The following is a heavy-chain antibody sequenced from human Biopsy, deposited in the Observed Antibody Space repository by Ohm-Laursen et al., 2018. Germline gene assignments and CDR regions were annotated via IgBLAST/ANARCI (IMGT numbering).Heavy chain of an antibody. V-gene: IGHV1-2*02. D-gene: IGHD3-22*01. CDR1: GYTFTGYH. CDR3: TRGGYYYDSLAYYYWFDP. J-gene: IGHJ5*02. CDR2: INAKTGAT. Sequence: ASVKVSCKASGYTFTGYHVHWARQAPGQGLEWMGWINAKTGATNYGQKFQCRVTMTRDTSISTAYVDLRSLRSDDTAVYYCTRGGYYYDSLAYYYWFDPWGQGTLVTVSS.